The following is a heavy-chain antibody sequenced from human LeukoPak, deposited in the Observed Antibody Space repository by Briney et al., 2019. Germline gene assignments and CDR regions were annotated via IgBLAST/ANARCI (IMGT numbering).Heavy chain of an antibody. D-gene: IGHD3-10*01. CDR1: AYTFSDYY. CDR2: INPNSGAT. Sequence: ASVKVSWKASAYTFSDYYMHWVRQAPGQGLEWMGWINPNSGATDYAEKFQGRVTMTRDTSISTAYMDLSRLRSDDTAVYFCARGMVRGNFDYWGQGTLVTVSS. J-gene: IGHJ4*02. CDR3: ARGMVRGNFDY. V-gene: IGHV1-2*02.